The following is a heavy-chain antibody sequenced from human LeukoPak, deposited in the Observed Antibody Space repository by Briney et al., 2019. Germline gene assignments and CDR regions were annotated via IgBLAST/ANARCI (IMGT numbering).Heavy chain of an antibody. CDR3: ARARTEAYCGGDCYSFFDY. D-gene: IGHD2-21*02. CDR1: GGTFSSYA. J-gene: IGHJ4*02. Sequence: ASVKVSCKASGGTFSSYAISWVRQAPGQGLEWMGGIIPIFGTANYAQKFQGRVTITADESTSTAYMELSSLRSEDTAVYYCARARTEAYCGGDCYSFFDYWGQGTLVTVSS. V-gene: IGHV1-69*13. CDR2: IIPIFGTA.